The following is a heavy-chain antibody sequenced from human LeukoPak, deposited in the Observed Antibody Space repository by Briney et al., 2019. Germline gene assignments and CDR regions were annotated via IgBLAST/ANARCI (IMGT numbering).Heavy chain of an antibody. CDR3: ARGEKPYDY. CDR2: INAYNGNT. V-gene: IGHV1-18*01. CDR1: GYTFTYYV. Sequence: ASVKVSCKASGYTFTYYVISWVRQAPGQGLEWLGWINAYNGNTNDAQKFQGRVTMTTDTSTSTAYMELRSLRSDDTAVYYCARGEKPYDYWGQGTLVSVSS. D-gene: IGHD1-26*01. J-gene: IGHJ4*02.